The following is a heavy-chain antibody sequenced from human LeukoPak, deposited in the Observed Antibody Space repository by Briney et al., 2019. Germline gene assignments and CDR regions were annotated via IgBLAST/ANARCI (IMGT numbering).Heavy chain of an antibody. Sequence: KPSETLSLTCTVSGGSISSYYWSWIRQPPGKGLEWIGCIYYSGSTNYNPSFKSRVTISVDTSKNQFSLKLSSVTAADTAVYYCARINYGDYWGQGTLVTVSS. V-gene: IGHV4-59*12. CDR2: IYYSGST. CDR1: GGSISSYY. CDR3: ARINYGDY. J-gene: IGHJ4*02.